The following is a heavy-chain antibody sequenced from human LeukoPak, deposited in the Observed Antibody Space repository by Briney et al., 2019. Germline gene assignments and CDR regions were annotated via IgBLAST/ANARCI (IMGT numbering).Heavy chain of an antibody. CDR2: MSPNSGNT. D-gene: IGHD3-3*01. Sequence: ASVKVSCKASRYTFTSYDVNWVRQATGQGLEWMGWMSPNSGNTGYAQKFQGRVTMARNTSISTVYMELSSLRSEDTAVYYCAGRTSDFSSDYWGQGTLVTVSS. CDR1: RYTFTSYD. CDR3: AGRTSDFSSDY. V-gene: IGHV1-8*01. J-gene: IGHJ4*02.